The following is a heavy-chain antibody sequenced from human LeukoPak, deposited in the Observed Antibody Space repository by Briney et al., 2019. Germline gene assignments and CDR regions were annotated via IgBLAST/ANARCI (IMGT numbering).Heavy chain of an antibody. Sequence: ASVTVTCKDSGYTLLELSWHWVRQAPGKGLECMGGFDPEDGETIYAQKFQGRVTMTEDTSTDTAYMELSSLRSEDTAVYYCATDLSGSDWFDSWGQGTLVTVSS. CDR3: ATDLSGSDWFDS. CDR1: GYTLLELS. CDR2: FDPEDGET. V-gene: IGHV1-24*01. D-gene: IGHD5-12*01. J-gene: IGHJ5*01.